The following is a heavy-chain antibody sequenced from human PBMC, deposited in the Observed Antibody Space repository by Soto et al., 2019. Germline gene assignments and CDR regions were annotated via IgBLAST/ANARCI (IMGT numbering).Heavy chain of an antibody. D-gene: IGHD2-21*02. Sequence: QVQLVQSGAEVKKPGSSVKVSCKASGGTFTTDAINWVRQAPGQGPEWMGGILHIFGTADYAQKFQGRVTITADVSTTTAYMELSSLRSEDTAVYYCARGHDYGGNSDAFDIWGQGTMVTVSS. J-gene: IGHJ3*02. CDR3: ARGHDYGGNSDAFDI. CDR1: GGTFTTDA. V-gene: IGHV1-69*12. CDR2: ILHIFGTA.